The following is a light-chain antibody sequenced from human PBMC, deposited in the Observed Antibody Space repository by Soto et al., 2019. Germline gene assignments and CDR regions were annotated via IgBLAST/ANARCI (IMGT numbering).Light chain of an antibody. V-gene: IGKV3-11*01. CDR3: PVHDGRRS. CDR1: QSLSTS. CDR2: DAS. J-gene: IGKJ1*01. Sequence: IVLTQSPVTLALSPGERAVLSCRASQSLSTSLAWYQHKTGQSPKLFIYDASKRAPGIPARFSGIGSVTDCTLTIISLVPEDFAIYYLPVHDGRRSFGQGTPVEI.